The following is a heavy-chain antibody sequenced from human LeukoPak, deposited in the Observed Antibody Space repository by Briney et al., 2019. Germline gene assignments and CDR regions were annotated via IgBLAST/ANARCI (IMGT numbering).Heavy chain of an antibody. CDR3: AKLGAVHFDY. Sequence: GRSLRLSCAASGFTFSSYGMHWVRQAPGKGLEWVAVISYDGSNKYYADSVKGRFTISRDNYKNTLYLQMNSLRAEDTAVYYCAKLGAVHFDYWGQGTLVTVSS. V-gene: IGHV3-30*18. CDR1: GFTFSSYG. D-gene: IGHD1-26*01. J-gene: IGHJ4*02. CDR2: ISYDGSNK.